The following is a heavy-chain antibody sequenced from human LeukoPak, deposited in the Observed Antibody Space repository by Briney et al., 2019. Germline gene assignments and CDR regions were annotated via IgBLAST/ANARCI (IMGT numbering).Heavy chain of an antibody. D-gene: IGHD3-9*01. J-gene: IGHJ4*02. Sequence: ASVKVSCKASGYTFTSYDINWVRQATGQGLEWMGWMNPNSGNTGYAQKFQGRVTMTRNTSVSTAYMELSSLRSEDTAVYYCARVHFGTIFLYYWGQGTLVTVSS. CDR1: GYTFTSYD. CDR3: ARVHFGTIFLYY. CDR2: MNPNSGNT. V-gene: IGHV1-8*01.